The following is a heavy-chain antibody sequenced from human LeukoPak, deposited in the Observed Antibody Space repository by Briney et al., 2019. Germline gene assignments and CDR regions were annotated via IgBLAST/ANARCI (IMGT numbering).Heavy chain of an antibody. CDR1: GFTVSSNY. D-gene: IGHD3-10*01. J-gene: IGHJ4*02. CDR3: ARVTMVRGGYFDY. V-gene: IGHV3-66*01. Sequence: GGSLRLSCAASGFTVSSNYMSWVRQAPGKGLEWVSVIYSGGSTYYVDSVKGRFTISRDNSKNTLYLQMNSLRAEDTAVYYCARVTMVRGGYFDYWGQGALVTVSS. CDR2: IYSGGST.